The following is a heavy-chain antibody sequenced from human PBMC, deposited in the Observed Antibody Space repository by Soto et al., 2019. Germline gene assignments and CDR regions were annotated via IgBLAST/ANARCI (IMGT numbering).Heavy chain of an antibody. CDR1: GFTFSTFS. CDR3: ARDLAWAFGS. Sequence: GGSLRLSCAASGFTFSTFSMNWVRQAPGKGLEWLSYIGGSGGSISYADSVKGRFTISRDNGKNTLYLQMSSLRDEDTAVYYCARDLAWAFGSWVQGALFTVSS. J-gene: IGHJ4*02. D-gene: IGHD1-26*01. CDR2: IGGSGGSI. V-gene: IGHV3-48*02.